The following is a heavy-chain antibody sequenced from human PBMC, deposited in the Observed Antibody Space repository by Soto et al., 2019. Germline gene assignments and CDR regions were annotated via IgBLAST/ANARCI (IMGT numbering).Heavy chain of an antibody. CDR1: GFSLSTSGLG. CDR3: AHRRHRDYYYSRDYYYVDY. J-gene: IGHJ4*02. Sequence: QITLKESGPTLVRPTQTVTLTCTFSGFSLSTSGLGVGWIRQPPGKALEWLALIYWNDEKRYSASLKSRLTITKDTSKNQVVLTMTNMDPVDTATYYCAHRRHRDYYYSRDYYYVDYWGQGTLVTVSS. CDR2: IYWNDEK. D-gene: IGHD3-22*01. V-gene: IGHV2-5*01.